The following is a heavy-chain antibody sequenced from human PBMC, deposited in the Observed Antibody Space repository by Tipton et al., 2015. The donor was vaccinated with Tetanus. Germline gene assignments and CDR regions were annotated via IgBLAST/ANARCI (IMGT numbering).Heavy chain of an antibody. CDR2: IYFSGHT. J-gene: IGHJ6*02. CDR1: GGSIRDHI. V-gene: IGHV4-59*11. D-gene: IGHD6-19*01. Sequence: LRLSCTVSGGSIRDHIWSWLRRPPGKALEWIGYIYFSGHTKYSPSLKSRVTMSVDTSMNQVSLNLTSVTAADSAVYFCARHSGWFNFYSGVDVWGQGTTVTVSS. CDR3: ARHSGWFNFYSGVDV.